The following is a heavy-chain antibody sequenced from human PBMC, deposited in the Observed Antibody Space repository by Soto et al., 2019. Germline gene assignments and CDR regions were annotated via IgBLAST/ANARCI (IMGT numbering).Heavy chain of an antibody. D-gene: IGHD3-3*01. V-gene: IGHV4-59*01. Sequence: SSETLPLTYTVSGGYISSYYWILIRQPPGKGLEWIGYIYYSGSTNYNPSLKSRVTISVDTSKNQFSLKLSSVTAADTAVYYCASSITIFGVDYWGQGTLVTVSS. J-gene: IGHJ4*02. CDR2: IYYSGST. CDR1: GGYISSYY. CDR3: ASSITIFGVDY.